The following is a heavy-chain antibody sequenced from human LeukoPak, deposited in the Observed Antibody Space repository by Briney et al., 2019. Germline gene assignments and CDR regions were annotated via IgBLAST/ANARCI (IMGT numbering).Heavy chain of an antibody. J-gene: IGHJ4*02. V-gene: IGHV4-61*02. CDR3: AGAPAGSLDWLSPLDY. CDR2: IYASGST. Sequence: SETLSLTCIVSGGSISNPNCYWSWIRQPAGKRLEWIGRIYASGSTHYNPSLNSRVPISVDTSTNQLSLRLSSVTAADTAVYYCAGAPAGSLDWLSPLDYWGQGTLVTVSS. D-gene: IGHD5-12*01. CDR1: GGSISNPNCY.